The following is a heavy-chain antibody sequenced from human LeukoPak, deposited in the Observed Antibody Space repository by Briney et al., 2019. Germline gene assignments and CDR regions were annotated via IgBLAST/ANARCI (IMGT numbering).Heavy chain of an antibody. CDR2: INPSGGST. J-gene: IGHJ4*02. Sequence: GASVKVSRKASGYTFTSYYMHWVRQAPGQGLEWMGIINPSGGSTSYAQKFQGRVTMTRDMSTSTVYMELSSLRSEDTAVYYCARVGDYVWGSYRTFDYWGQGTLVTVSS. V-gene: IGHV1-46*01. CDR1: GYTFTSYY. CDR3: ARVGDYVWGSYRTFDY. D-gene: IGHD3-16*02.